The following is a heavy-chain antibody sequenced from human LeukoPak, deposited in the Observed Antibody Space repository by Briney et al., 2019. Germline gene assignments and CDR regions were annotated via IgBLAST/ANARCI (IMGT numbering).Heavy chain of an antibody. D-gene: IGHD2-2*02. V-gene: IGHV1-46*01. CDR3: ARDKVVVVPAAIYYYGMDV. J-gene: IGHJ6*02. CDR1: GYTFTSYY. Sequence: ASVKVSCKASGYTFTSYYMHWVRQAPGQGLEWMGIINPSGGSTSYAQKFQGRVTMTRDTSTSTVYMELSSLRSEATAGYYCARDKVVVVPAAIYYYGMDVWGQGTTVTVSS. CDR2: INPSGGST.